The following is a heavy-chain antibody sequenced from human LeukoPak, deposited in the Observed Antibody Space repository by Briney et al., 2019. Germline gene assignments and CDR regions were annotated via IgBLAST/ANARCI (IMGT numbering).Heavy chain of an antibody. V-gene: IGHV1-18*01. CDR2: ISVYNGDT. Sequence: ASVKVSCKASGYTFTSYRISWVRQAPGQGLEWMGWISVYNGDTKYPQKLQGRVTMTTDTSASIAYMELRSLRSDDTAVYYCARDWDYRVDYWGQGTLVTVSS. J-gene: IGHJ4*02. CDR3: ARDWDYRVDY. D-gene: IGHD1-7*01. CDR1: GYTFTSYR.